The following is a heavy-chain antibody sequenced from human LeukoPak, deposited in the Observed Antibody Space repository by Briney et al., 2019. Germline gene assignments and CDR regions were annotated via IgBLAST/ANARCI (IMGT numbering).Heavy chain of an antibody. Sequence: GGSLRLSCAASGFIFSNNIMNWVRQAPGKGLEWVSVISANGGDIYYADSANGRFTISRDNSKNTLHLQMDSLRAEDTAVYYCAKDPPHSGRSICSDNSWGQGTLVTVSS. CDR3: AKDPPHSGRSICSDNS. J-gene: IGHJ4*02. CDR1: GFIFSNNI. D-gene: IGHD2-15*01. V-gene: IGHV3-23*01. CDR2: ISANGGDI.